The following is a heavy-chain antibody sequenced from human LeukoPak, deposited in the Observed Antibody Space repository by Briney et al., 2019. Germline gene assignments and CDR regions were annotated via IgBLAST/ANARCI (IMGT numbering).Heavy chain of an antibody. CDR2: IYYSGST. CDR1: GGSISSYY. V-gene: IGHV4-59*08. CDR3: ASFTTMFDAFDI. J-gene: IGHJ3*02. Sequence: SETLSLTCTVSGGSISSYYWSWIRQPPGKGLEWIGYIYYSGSTNYNPSLKSGVTISVDTSKNQFSLKLSSVTAADTAVYYCASFTTMFDAFDIWGQGTMVTVSS. D-gene: IGHD1-1*01.